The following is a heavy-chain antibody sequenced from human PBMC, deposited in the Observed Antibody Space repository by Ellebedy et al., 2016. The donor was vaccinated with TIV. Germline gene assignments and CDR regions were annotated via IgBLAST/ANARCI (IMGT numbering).Heavy chain of an antibody. Sequence: GESLKISCAASGFTFSNFAMSWVRQAPGKGLEWVSIISGGGATTSYADSVRGRFTIARDNSKNTLFLEMNSLRVDETAVYYCAKDRGSGWYENWFHPWGQGTLVAVSS. CDR2: ISGGGATT. V-gene: IGHV3-23*01. J-gene: IGHJ5*02. D-gene: IGHD6-19*01. CDR1: GFTFSNFA. CDR3: AKDRGSGWYENWFHP.